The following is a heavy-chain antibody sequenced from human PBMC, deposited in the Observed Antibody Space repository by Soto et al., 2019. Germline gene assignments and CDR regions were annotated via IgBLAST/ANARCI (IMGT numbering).Heavy chain of an antibody. J-gene: IGHJ5*02. CDR3: ARDLYPSSAPLAP. CDR2: INAGNGDT. Sequence: PGARLEWMGWINAGNGDTKYSQNYKGRVAITRDTSASTAYMELSSLRSEDTAVYYCARDLYPSSAPLAPWGKGTLV. V-gene: IGHV1-3*01. D-gene: IGHD6-6*01.